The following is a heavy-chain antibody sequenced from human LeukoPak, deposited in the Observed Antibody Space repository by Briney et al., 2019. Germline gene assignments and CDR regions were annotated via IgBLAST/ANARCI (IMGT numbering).Heavy chain of an antibody. CDR1: GFTFSNYS. V-gene: IGHV3-23*01. J-gene: IGHJ4*02. CDR2: ISGSGGST. Sequence: TRGSRSPSCAASGFTFSNYSVSWVSQAPGKGLEWVSGISGSGGSTYYADSVKGRFTISRDNSKNTLYLQMNSLRAEDTAVYYCAKDRSSSISCSNYWGQETRLPVSS. D-gene: IGHD2-2*01. CDR3: AKDRSSSISCSNY.